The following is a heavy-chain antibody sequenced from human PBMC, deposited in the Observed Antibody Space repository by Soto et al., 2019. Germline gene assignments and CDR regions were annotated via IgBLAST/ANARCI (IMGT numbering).Heavy chain of an antibody. CDR1: GFTLSSYS. CDR2: ISSSSSTI. J-gene: IGHJ1*01. Sequence: PGESLKISCSAAGFTLSSYSMNCVRQAPGKGLEWVSYISSSSSTIYYADSVKGRFTISRDNAKNSLYLQMNSLRAEDTAVYYCARDLGSSSSPAYFHPRAQRTPLPVSS. CDR3: ARDLGSSSSPAYFHP. V-gene: IGHV3-48*01. D-gene: IGHD6-6*01.